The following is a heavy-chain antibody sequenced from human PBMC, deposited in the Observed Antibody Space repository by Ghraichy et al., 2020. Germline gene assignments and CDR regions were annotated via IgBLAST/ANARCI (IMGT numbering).Heavy chain of an antibody. CDR1: GFTFNNYA. CDR2: ISGPGTTT. D-gene: IGHD3-22*01. J-gene: IGHJ4*02. V-gene: IGHV3-23*01. CDR3: AKDTYDSSGSRYDN. Sequence: GILNISCVASGFTFNNYAMSWVRQAPGMGLEWVSAISGPGTTTYYPDSVEGRFTISRDNSKSTLYLQLNSLRADYTAIYYCAKDTYDSSGSRYDNWGQGTLVTVSS.